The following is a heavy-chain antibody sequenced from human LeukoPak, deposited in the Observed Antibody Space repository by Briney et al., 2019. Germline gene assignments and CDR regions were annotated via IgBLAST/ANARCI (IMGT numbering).Heavy chain of an antibody. CDR1: EFTFNNYA. CDR3: ARDLISAVAGGFDL. D-gene: IGHD6-19*01. J-gene: IGHJ2*01. Sequence: GGSLRLSCVASEFTFNNYAMSWVRQAPGRGLEWVSSISSSSSYIYYADSVKGRFTISRDNAKNSLYLQMNSLRAEDTAVYCCARDLISAVAGGFDLWGRGTLVTVSS. V-gene: IGHV3-21*01. CDR2: ISSSSSYI.